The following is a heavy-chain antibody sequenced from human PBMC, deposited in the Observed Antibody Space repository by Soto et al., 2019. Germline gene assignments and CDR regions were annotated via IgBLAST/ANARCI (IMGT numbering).Heavy chain of an antibody. CDR1: GFTFSSYS. CDR3: ARRQGAAAGAYYYYGMDV. J-gene: IGHJ6*02. V-gene: IGHV3-21*01. D-gene: IGHD6-13*01. Sequence: KTGGSLRLSCAASGFTFSSYSMNWVRQAPGKGLEWVSSISSSSSYIYYADSVKGRFTISRDNAKNSLYLQMNSLRAEDTAVYYCARRQGAAAGAYYYYGMDVWGQGTTVTVSS. CDR2: ISSSSSYI.